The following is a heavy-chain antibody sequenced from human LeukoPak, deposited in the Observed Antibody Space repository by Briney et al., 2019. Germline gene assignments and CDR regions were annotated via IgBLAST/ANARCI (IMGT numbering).Heavy chain of an antibody. V-gene: IGHV4-38-2*02. J-gene: IGHJ6*03. CDR2: IYHSGST. CDR1: GYSISSGYY. D-gene: IGHD5-18*01. CDR3: ARTTEGGYTYDYFFYYYMDV. Sequence: SETLSLTCTVSGYSISSGYYWGWIRQPPGKGLEWIGSIYHSGSTYYNPSLKSRVTISVDTSKNQFSLKLSSVTAADTAVYYCARTTEGGYTYDYFFYYYMDVWGKGTTVTVSS.